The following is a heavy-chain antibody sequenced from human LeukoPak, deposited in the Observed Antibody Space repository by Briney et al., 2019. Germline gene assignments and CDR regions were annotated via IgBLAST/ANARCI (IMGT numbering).Heavy chain of an antibody. D-gene: IGHD3-10*01. V-gene: IGHV3-21*01. CDR3: ARRINYYGSGSYLLDY. CDR1: GFTFSSYS. J-gene: IGHJ4*02. Sequence: GGSLRLSCAASGFTFSSYSMNWVRQAPGKGLEWVSSISSSSSYIYYADSAKGRFTISRDNTKNSLYLQMNSLRAEDTAVYYCARRINYYGSGSYLLDYWGQGTLVTVSS. CDR2: ISSSSSYI.